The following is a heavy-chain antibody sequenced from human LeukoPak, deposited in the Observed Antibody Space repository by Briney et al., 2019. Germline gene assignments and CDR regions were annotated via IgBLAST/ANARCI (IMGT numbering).Heavy chain of an antibody. CDR1: GGSISNYY. Sequence: SETLSLTCTVPGGSISNYYWSWIRQPPGKGLEWIGHIYYSGPTKYNPSLKSRITISVDTSKNQFSLILSSVTAADTAVYYCARFGITVVRGGKYYFDYWGQGTLVTVSS. CDR2: IYYSGPT. V-gene: IGHV4-59*08. D-gene: IGHD3-10*01. J-gene: IGHJ4*02. CDR3: ARFGITVVRGGKYYFDY.